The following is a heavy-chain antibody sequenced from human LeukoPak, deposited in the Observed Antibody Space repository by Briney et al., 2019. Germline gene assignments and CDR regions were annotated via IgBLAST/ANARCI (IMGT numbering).Heavy chain of an antibody. Sequence: SETLSLTCTVSGGSISSYYWSWIRQPPGKGLEWIGYIYYSGSTNYNPSLKSRVTISVDTSKNQFSLKLSSVTAPDTAVYYCAREGVDTAMGSFDYWGQGTLVTVSS. CDR3: AREGVDTAMGSFDY. V-gene: IGHV4-59*01. D-gene: IGHD5-18*01. CDR1: GGSISSYY. J-gene: IGHJ4*02. CDR2: IYYSGST.